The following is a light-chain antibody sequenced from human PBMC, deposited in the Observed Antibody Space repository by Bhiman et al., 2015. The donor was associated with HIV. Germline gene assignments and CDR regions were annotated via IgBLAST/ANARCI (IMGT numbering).Light chain of an antibody. V-gene: IGLV2-14*03. CDR1: NSDIGLYDY. J-gene: IGLJ3*02. Sequence: QSALTQPASVSGSPGQSITISCIGTNSDIGLYDYVSWYQQHSGRAPKLIIYDVINRPSEVSYRFSGSKSGNTASLTVSGLQPEDEADYYCSSYGGTTYWGMFGGGTKLTVL. CDR3: SSYGGTTYWGM. CDR2: DVI.